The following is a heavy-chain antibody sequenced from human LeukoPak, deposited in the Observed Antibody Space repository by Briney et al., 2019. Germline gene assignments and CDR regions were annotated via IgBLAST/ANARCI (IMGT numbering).Heavy chain of an antibody. CDR2: IFYSGST. CDR1: GASISSSSYY. J-gene: IGHJ5*02. D-gene: IGHD3-9*01. CDR3: ARDRATYDILTGYYPNWFDP. Sequence: SETLSLTCTVSGASISSSSYYWGWIRQPPGKGLEWIGSIFYSGSTYYNPSLKSRVTISVDTSNNQFPLKLSSVAAADTAVYYCARDRATYDILTGYYPNWFDPWGQGTLVTVSS. V-gene: IGHV4-39*06.